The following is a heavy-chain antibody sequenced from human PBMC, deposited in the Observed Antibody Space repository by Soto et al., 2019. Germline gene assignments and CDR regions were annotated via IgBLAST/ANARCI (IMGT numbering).Heavy chain of an antibody. CDR3: ARTYFGSGSYSY. Sequence: QLQLQESGPGLVEPSETLSLTCTVSGGSISGTNEYWGWIRQPPGKGLEWIASIHYDGRTYYTPSLKSRLTISADPSKNHFSLKLSSVTAADTAVYYCARTYFGSGSYSYWGQGTLVIVSS. CDR1: GGSISGTNEY. J-gene: IGHJ1*01. CDR2: IHYDGRT. V-gene: IGHV4-39*02. D-gene: IGHD3-10*01.